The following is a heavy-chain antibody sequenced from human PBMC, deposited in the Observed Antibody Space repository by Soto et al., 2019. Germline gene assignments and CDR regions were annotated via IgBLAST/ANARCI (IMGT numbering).Heavy chain of an antibody. Sequence: QVQLVQSGAEVKKPGSSVKVSCKASGGTFSSYAISWVRQAPGQGLEWMGGIIPIFGTANYAQKFQGRVAITADESTSPAYMGLSSLRSEDTAVYYCASSVAKYYYYGMDVWGQGPTVTVSS. V-gene: IGHV1-69*12. J-gene: IGHJ6*02. CDR1: GGTFSSYA. D-gene: IGHD5-12*01. CDR2: IIPIFGTA. CDR3: ASSVAKYYYYGMDV.